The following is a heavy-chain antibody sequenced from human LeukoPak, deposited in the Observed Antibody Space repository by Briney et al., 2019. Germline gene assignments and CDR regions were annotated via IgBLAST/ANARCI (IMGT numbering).Heavy chain of an antibody. CDR3: ARGHYSFDY. CDR1: GFTFSSFG. J-gene: IGHJ4*02. V-gene: IGHV3-30*03. CDR2: ISDDGSNK. Sequence: GRSLRLSCAASGFTFSSFGMHWVRQAPGKGLEWVAVISDDGSNKYYADSVKGRFTISRDNSKNTLYLQMNSLRDEDTAVYYCARGHYSFDYWGQGTLVTVSS.